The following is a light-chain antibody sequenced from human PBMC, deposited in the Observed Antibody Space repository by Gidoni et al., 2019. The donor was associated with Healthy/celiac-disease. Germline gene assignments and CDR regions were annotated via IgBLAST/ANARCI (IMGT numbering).Light chain of an antibody. J-gene: IGKJ4*01. CDR3: KQSKT. Sequence: IVITQSPDSLAVSLGERATINCKSSQSVLYSSNNKNYLAWYQQKPGQPPKLLIYWASTRESGVPDRLSGSGYGTDFTLTIRSLQAEDGAVDYCKQSKTFGGGTKVEIK. V-gene: IGKV4-1*01. CDR1: QSVLYSSNNKNY. CDR2: WAS.